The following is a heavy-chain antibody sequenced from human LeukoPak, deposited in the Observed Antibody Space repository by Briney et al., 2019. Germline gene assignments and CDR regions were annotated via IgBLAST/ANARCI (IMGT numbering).Heavy chain of an antibody. J-gene: IGHJ4*02. CDR1: GFTSSSYS. CDR2: ISSSSTTI. Sequence: GGSPRLSCVVSGFTSSSYSMNWVRQAPGKGLEWISYISSSSTTIYYADSVKGRFTISRDNAKNSLYLQMNSLRDEDTAVYYCARDLYFWGQGTLVTVSS. D-gene: IGHD2-15*01. CDR3: ARDLYF. V-gene: IGHV3-48*02.